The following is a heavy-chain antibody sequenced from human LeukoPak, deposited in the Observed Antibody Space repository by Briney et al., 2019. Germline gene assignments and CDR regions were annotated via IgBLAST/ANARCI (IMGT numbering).Heavy chain of an antibody. D-gene: IGHD6-25*01. CDR2: IYSGGST. CDR3: ARVEPPAGWFDP. J-gene: IGHJ5*02. V-gene: IGHV3-53*01. CDR1: GFTVSSNY. Sequence: GGSLRLSCAASGFTVSSNYMSWVRQAPGKGLEWVSVIYSGGSTYYADSVKGRFTISRDNSKNTPYLQMNSLRAEDTAVYYCARVEPPAGWFDPWGQGTLVTVSS.